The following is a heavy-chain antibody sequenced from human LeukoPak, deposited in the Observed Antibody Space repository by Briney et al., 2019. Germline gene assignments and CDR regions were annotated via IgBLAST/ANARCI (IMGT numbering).Heavy chain of an antibody. Sequence: GGSLRLSCAASGFTFSSYWMSWVRQAPGKGLEGVAFIRYDGSNKYYADSVKGRFPISRDNSKNTLYLQMNSLRAEDTAVYYCANLPSIAARRGDFDYWGQGTLVTVSS. CDR2: IRYDGSNK. V-gene: IGHV3-30*02. D-gene: IGHD6-6*01. J-gene: IGHJ4*02. CDR3: ANLPSIAARRGDFDY. CDR1: GFTFSSYW.